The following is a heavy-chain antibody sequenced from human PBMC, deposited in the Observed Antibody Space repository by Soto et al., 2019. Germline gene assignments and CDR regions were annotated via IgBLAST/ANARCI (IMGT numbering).Heavy chain of an antibody. CDR3: ARSPDSGSAPYYFDY. Sequence: PGESLKISCQGSGYRFTSYWIGWVRQMPGKGLEWMGIIYPGDSDTRYSPSFQGQVTISADKFISTAYLQWSSLKASDTAMYYCARSPDSGSAPYYFDYWGQGTLVTVSS. V-gene: IGHV5-51*01. J-gene: IGHJ4*02. D-gene: IGHD1-26*01. CDR2: IYPGDSDT. CDR1: GYRFTSYW.